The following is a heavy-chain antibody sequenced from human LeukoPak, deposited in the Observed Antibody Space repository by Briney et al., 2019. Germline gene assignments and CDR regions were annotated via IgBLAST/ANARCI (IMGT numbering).Heavy chain of an antibody. CDR3: ATWSNSWQAFDC. D-gene: IGHD6-13*01. CDR1: GYTFTSYD. V-gene: IGHV1-2*02. J-gene: IGHJ4*02. Sequence: GASVTVSCKASGYTFTSYDINWVRQAPGQGPEWMGWIHPNNGGAKYAEKFQGRVTMTRDTSVTTVYMELTSLRFDDTAEYFCATWSNSWQAFDCWGQGTLVTVSS. CDR2: IHPNNGGA.